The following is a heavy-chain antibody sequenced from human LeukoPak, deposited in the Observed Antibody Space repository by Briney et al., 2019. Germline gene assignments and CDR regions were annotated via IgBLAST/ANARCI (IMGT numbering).Heavy chain of an antibody. D-gene: IGHD6-13*01. Sequence: GGSLRLSCAASGFTFSTYTMHWVRQGPGKGLEWVAGLSYDGSKRYYADSVKGRFTISRDNSKNTLYLQMNSLRAEDTAVYYCAKSPAIPAAPDYWGQGTLVTVSS. J-gene: IGHJ4*02. CDR1: GFTFSTYT. CDR2: LSYDGSKR. V-gene: IGHV3-30-3*02. CDR3: AKSPAIPAAPDY.